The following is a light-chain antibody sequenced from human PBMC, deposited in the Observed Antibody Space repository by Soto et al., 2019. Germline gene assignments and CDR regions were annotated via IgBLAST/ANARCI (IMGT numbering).Light chain of an antibody. V-gene: IGLV3-1*01. Sequence: SYELTQPPSVSVSPGQTASITCSGPKLGDKFASWYQQRPGQSPVLVISQDNKRPSGIPERFSGSNSGNTATLTISGTQAVDEADYYCQAWDSGTYVFGPGTTLTVL. J-gene: IGLJ1*01. CDR2: QDN. CDR3: QAWDSGTYV. CDR1: KLGDKF.